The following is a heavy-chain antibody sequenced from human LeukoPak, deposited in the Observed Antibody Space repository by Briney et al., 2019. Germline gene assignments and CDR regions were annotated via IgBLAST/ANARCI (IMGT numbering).Heavy chain of an antibody. D-gene: IGHD3-9*01. CDR2: ISAYNGNT. V-gene: IGHV1-18*01. CDR1: GYTFTSYD. CDR3: ARVDDIITGYGFDP. Sequence: ASVKVSCKASGYTFTSYDISWVRQAPGQGLEWMGWISAYNGNTNYAQKLQGRVTMTTDTSTSTAYMELRSLRSDDTAVYYCARVDDIITGYGFDPWGQGTLVTVSS. J-gene: IGHJ5*02.